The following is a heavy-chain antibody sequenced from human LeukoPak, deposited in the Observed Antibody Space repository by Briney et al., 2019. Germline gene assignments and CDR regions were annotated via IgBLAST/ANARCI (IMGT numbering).Heavy chain of an antibody. V-gene: IGHV3-33*06. Sequence: PGRSLRLSCAASGFTFGSYGMHWVRQAPGKGLEWVAVIWYDGSNKYYADSVKGRFTISRDNSKNTLYLQMNSLRAEDTAVYYCAKCSTYYYDSSGYYYFDYWGQGTLVTVSS. J-gene: IGHJ4*02. CDR2: IWYDGSNK. D-gene: IGHD3-22*01. CDR1: GFTFGSYG. CDR3: AKCSTYYYDSSGYYYFDY.